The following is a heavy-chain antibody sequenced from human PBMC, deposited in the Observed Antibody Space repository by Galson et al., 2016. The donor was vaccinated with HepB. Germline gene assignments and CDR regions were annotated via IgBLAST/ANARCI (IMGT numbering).Heavy chain of an antibody. CDR2: INPDSGVT. Sequence: SVKVSCKASGYTFTGYYMHWVRPAPGQGIEWMGWINPDSGVTSYAQKFQGRVTMTRDTSISTVYMELSRLKSDDTAIYYCARDRYSGSYYVGAFDIWGQGTMVTVS. J-gene: IGHJ3*02. CDR3: ARDRYSGSYYVGAFDI. V-gene: IGHV1-2*02. D-gene: IGHD1-26*01. CDR1: GYTFTGYY.